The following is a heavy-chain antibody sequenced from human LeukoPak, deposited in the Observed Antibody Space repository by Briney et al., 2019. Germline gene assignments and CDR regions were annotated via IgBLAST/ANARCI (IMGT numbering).Heavy chain of an antibody. Sequence: GGSLRLSCAASGFTFSNYAMSWVRQAPGKGLVWVSAISGSGGSTYYADSVRGRFTISRDNSKNTLYLQMNSLRAEDTAVYYCAKGYSYGYYYFDYWGQGTLVTVSS. V-gene: IGHV3-23*01. CDR3: AKGYSYGYYYFDY. D-gene: IGHD5-18*01. CDR1: GFTFSNYA. CDR2: ISGSGGST. J-gene: IGHJ4*02.